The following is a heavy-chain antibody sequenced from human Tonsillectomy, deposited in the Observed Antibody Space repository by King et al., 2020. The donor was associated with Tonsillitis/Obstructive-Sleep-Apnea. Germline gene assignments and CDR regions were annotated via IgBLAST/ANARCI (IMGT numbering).Heavy chain of an antibody. CDR2: IRSKAYGGTT. Sequence: VKLVESGGGLVKPGRSLRLSCTSSGFTFGDYAMRWFRQAPGKGLEWVGFIRSKAYGGTTEYAASVKGRFTISRDDSKSIAYLQMNSLKTEDTAVYYCTAELFLEWSFEYWGQGTLVTVSS. J-gene: IGHJ4*02. CDR1: GFTFGDYA. D-gene: IGHD3-3*01. V-gene: IGHV3-49*05. CDR3: TAELFLEWSFEY.